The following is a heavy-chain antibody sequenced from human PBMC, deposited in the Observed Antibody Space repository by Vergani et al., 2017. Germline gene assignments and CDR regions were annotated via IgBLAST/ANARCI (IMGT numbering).Heavy chain of an antibody. CDR3: AELYGNDGYSPF. CDR1: GFRFSGYW. V-gene: IGHV3-74*01. D-gene: IGHD5-18*01. CDR2: IKSDGSIT. J-gene: IGHJ4*03. Sequence: EVQLVESGGGLIHPGGSLRLSCEGSGFRFSGYWMHWVRQSPEKGLVWVSRIKSDGSITNYADSVKGRFIISRDDSKNTLYLQMSSLRVEDTAIYYFAELYGNDGYSPFWGQGTLVTVSS.